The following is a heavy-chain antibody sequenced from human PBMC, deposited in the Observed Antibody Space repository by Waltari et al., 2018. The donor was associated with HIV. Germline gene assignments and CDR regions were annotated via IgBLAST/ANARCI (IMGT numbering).Heavy chain of an antibody. V-gene: IGHV4-4*07. D-gene: IGHD1-26*01. J-gene: IGHJ4*02. CDR1: GGSFNNYY. CDR2: INASGGT. Sequence: QVQLQESGPGLVKPSETLSLTCIVSGGSFNNYYRNWIRPPAGKGLEWLGRINASGGTNYNPSLKSRVTMSVDTSKNQFSLKLTSVTAADTAVYFCARETSGPTWRLFDSWGQGTLVTVSS. CDR3: ARETSGPTWRLFDS.